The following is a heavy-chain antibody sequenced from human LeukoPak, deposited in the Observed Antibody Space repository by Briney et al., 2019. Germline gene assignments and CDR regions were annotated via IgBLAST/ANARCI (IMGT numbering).Heavy chain of an antibody. Sequence: GGSLRLSCAASGFTFTSYSMHWVRQAPGQGLEWVAVVRYDAIDKEYADSVKGRFTISRDNSKNTLYLQMNSLRTDDTAVYYCATDFYGTSQPDYWGQGTLVTVSS. CDR3: ATDFYGTSQPDY. J-gene: IGHJ4*02. D-gene: IGHD2/OR15-2a*01. CDR1: GFTFTSYS. CDR2: VRYDAIDK. V-gene: IGHV3-30*02.